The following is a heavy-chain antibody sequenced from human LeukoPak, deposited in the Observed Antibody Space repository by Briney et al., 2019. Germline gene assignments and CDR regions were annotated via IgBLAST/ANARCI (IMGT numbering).Heavy chain of an antibody. D-gene: IGHD3-3*01. V-gene: IGHV4-59*01. J-gene: IGHJ4*02. Sequence: NSSETLSLTCTVSGGSISSYYWSWIRQPPGKGLEWIGYIYYSGSTNYNPSLKSRVTISVDTSKNQFSLKLSSVTAADTAVYYCARGISAYDFWSGYYTDEEYYFDYWGQGTLVTVSS. CDR2: IYYSGST. CDR1: GGSISSYY. CDR3: ARGISAYDFWSGYYTDEEYYFDY.